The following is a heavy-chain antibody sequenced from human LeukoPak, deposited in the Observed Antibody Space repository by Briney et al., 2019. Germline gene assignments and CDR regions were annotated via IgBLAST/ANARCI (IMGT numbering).Heavy chain of an antibody. CDR3: ARSHLVGAIRGFDY. V-gene: IGHV3-30-3*01. CDR2: ISYDGSNK. D-gene: IGHD1-26*01. CDR1: GFTFSSYA. Sequence: GGSLRLSCAASGFTFSSYAMHWVRQAPGKGLEWVAVISYDGSNKYYADSVKGRFTISRDNSKNTLYLQMNSLRAEDTAVYYCARSHLVGAIRGFDYWGQGTLVTVSS. J-gene: IGHJ4*02.